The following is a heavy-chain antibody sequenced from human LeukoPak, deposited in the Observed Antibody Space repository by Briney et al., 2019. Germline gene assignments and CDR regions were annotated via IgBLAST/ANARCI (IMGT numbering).Heavy chain of an antibody. CDR1: GFTFRTYE. J-gene: IGHJ5*02. CDR2: ISGSDSTV. CDR3: ARDKIGYYRSFDP. D-gene: IGHD3-10*01. V-gene: IGHV3-48*03. Sequence: PGGSLRLSCVASGFTFRTYEMNWVRQAPGKGLEWVSYISGSDSTVYYADCVRGRFTISRDNAKNSLYLQMNSLRAEDTAVYYCARDKIGYYRSFDPWGHGTLVTVSS.